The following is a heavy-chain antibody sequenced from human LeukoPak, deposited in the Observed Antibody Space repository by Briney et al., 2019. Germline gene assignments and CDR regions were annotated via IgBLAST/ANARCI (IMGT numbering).Heavy chain of an antibody. V-gene: IGHV3-48*03. J-gene: IGHJ1*01. CDR1: GFTFSSYE. Sequence: GGSLRLSCAASGFTFSSYEMNWVRQAPGKGLEWVSYISSSGSTIYYADSVNGRFTISGDNAKNSLYLQMNSLRAEDTAVYYCARDFYRSGSLWGQGTLVTVSS. D-gene: IGHD3-10*01. CDR3: ARDFYRSGSL. CDR2: ISSSGSTI.